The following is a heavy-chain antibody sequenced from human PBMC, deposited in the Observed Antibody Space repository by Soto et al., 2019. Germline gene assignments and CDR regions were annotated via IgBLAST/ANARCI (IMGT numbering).Heavy chain of an antibody. J-gene: IGHJ4*02. V-gene: IGHV1-69*13. D-gene: IGHD2-15*01. CDR3: ARESRYCSGGSCYSGRDY. Sequence: SVKVSCKASGGTFSGYAISWVRQAPGQGLEWMGGIIPIFGTANYAQKFQGRVTITADESTSTAYMELSSLRSEDTAVYYCARESRYCSGGSCYSGRDYWGQG. CDR2: IIPIFGTA. CDR1: GGTFSGYA.